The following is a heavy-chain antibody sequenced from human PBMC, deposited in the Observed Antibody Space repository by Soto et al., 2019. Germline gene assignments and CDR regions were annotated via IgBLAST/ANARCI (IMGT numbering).Heavy chain of an antibody. V-gene: IGHV1-69*02. CDR2: IIPILGIA. J-gene: IGHJ4*02. D-gene: IGHD3-10*01. CDR3: ASELRFGELLYLDY. CDR1: GGTFSSYT. Sequence: QVQLVQSGAEVEKPGSSVKVSCKASGGTFSSYTISWVRQAPGQGLEWMGRIIPILGIANYAQKFQGRVTITADKSTSTAYMELSSLRSEDTAVYYCASELRFGELLYLDYWGQGTLVTVSS.